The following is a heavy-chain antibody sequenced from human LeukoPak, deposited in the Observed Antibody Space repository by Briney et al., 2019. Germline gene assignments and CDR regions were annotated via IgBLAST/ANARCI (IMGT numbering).Heavy chain of an antibody. J-gene: IGHJ5*01. Sequence: TLSLTCTVSGGSISSYYWTWIRQPPGKALEWLARIDWDDDKYYSTSLKTRLSISKDTSKNQVVLTMTNMDPADTATYYCARITYFSNSTAYHLDSWGQGTLVTVSS. V-gene: IGHV2-70*11. CDR3: ARITYFSNSTAYHLDS. CDR2: IDWDDDK. D-gene: IGHD2/OR15-2a*01. CDR1: GGSISSYYW.